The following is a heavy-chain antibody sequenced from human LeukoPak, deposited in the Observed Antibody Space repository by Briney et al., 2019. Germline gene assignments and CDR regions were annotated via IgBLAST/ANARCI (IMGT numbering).Heavy chain of an antibody. CDR3: AREGKLPTFFDY. CDR1: GGSFSGYY. V-gene: IGHV4-34*01. J-gene: IGHJ4*02. Sequence: NPSETLSLTCAVYGGSFSGYYWSWIRQPPGKGLEWIGEINHSGSTNYNPSLKSRVTISVDTSKNQFSLKLSSVTAADTAVYYCAREGKLPTFFDYWGQGTLVTVSS. CDR2: INHSGST. D-gene: IGHD5-24*01.